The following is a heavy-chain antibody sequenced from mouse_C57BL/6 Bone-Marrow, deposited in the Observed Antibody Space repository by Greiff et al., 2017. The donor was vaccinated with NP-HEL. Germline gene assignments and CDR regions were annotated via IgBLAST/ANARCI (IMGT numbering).Heavy chain of an antibody. CDR2: IDPENGDT. CDR3: TTSDYYGSSPYFDY. J-gene: IGHJ2*01. D-gene: IGHD1-1*01. CDR1: GFNIKDDY. Sequence: VQLQQSGAELVRPGASVKLSCPASGFNIKDDYMHWVKQRPAQGLEWIGWIDPENGDTEYASKFQGKATITADTSSNTAYLQLSSLTSEDTAVYYCTTSDYYGSSPYFDYWGQGTTLTVSS. V-gene: IGHV14-4*01.